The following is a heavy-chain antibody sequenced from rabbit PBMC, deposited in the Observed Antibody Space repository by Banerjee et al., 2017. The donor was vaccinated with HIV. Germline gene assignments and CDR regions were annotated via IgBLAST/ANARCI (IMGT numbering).Heavy chain of an antibody. Sequence: QSLEESGGDLVKPGASLTLTCTASGIDFNNNYWICWVRQAPGKGLELIACIDTGDGSTYYATWAKGRFTISKTSSTTVTLQMTSLTAADTATYFCARTNAGGYGYYLWGQGTLVTVS. J-gene: IGHJ4*01. CDR2: IDTGDGST. CDR1: GIDFNNNYW. D-gene: IGHD6-1*01. V-gene: IGHV1S40*01. CDR3: ARTNAGGYGYYL.